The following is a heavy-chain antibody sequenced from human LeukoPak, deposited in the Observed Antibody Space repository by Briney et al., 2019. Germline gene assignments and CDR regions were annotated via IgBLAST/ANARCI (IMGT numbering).Heavy chain of an antibody. J-gene: IGHJ4*02. CDR2: IYYSGST. D-gene: IGHD4-17*01. Sequence: SETLSLTCTVSGGSLSSYYWSWIRQPPGKGVEWIGYIYYSGSTTYNHPLKSRVTISVDTSKNQFSLKLSSVTAADTAVYYCARYGDYVFDLWGQGTLVTVSS. CDR1: GGSLSSYY. CDR3: ARYGDYVFDL. V-gene: IGHV4-59*01.